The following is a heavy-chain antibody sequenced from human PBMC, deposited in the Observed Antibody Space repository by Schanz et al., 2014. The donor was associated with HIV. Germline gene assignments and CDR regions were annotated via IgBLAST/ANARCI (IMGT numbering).Heavy chain of an antibody. CDR2: ISNDGSNK. CDR3: ARRDYGDYYYYYGMDV. J-gene: IGHJ6*02. V-gene: IGHV3-30*03. D-gene: IGHD4-17*01. Sequence: VQLVESGGGVVQPGKSLRLSCAASGFTFSNHGMNWVRQAPGKGLEWVTVISNDGSNKYYTDSVKGRFTISRDNSKNTLYLQMNSLRAEDTAVYYCARRDYGDYYYYYGMDVWGQGTTVTVSS. CDR1: GFTFSNHG.